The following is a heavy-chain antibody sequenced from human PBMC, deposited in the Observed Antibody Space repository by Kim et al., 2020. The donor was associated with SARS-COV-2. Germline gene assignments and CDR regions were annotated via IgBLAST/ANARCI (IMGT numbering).Heavy chain of an antibody. Sequence: GGSLRLSCAASGFTFSNYAMDWVRQAPGKGLEWVSAISGDGSSIYYADSVKGRFTISRDNSRNTLYLQMSSLRAEDTAVYYCAKRGAWRTGYSSIANDYWGQGTLVTVSS. D-gene: IGHD6-19*01. CDR2: ISGDGSSI. CDR1: GFTFSNYA. V-gene: IGHV3-23*01. CDR3: AKRGAWRTGYSSIANDY. J-gene: IGHJ4*02.